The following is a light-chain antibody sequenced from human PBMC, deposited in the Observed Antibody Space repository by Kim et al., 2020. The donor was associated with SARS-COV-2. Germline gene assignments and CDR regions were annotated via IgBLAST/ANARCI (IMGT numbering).Light chain of an antibody. J-gene: IGLJ1*01. Sequence: QAVVTQPPSVSGAPGQRVIISCTGSSSNIGAGYDVHWYQQLPGTAPKLLIYDNSNRPSGVPDRFSGSKSGTSASLAITGLQAEDEADYYCQSYDNSLSGYVFGTGTKVTVL. CDR3: QSYDNSLSGYV. CDR1: SSNIGAGYD. CDR2: DNS. V-gene: IGLV1-40*01.